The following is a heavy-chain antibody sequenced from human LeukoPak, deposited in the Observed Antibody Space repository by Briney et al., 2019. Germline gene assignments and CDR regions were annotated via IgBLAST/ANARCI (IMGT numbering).Heavy chain of an antibody. CDR2: IIPMFGRA. Sequence: SVKVSCKASGGTFSNYTITWVRQAPGQGLEWMGGIIPMFGRANYAQKFQGRVTITADESMSTAYMELSSLRSEDTAVYYCARFMVRGVIGAFDIWGQGTMVTVSS. CDR3: ARFMVRGVIGAFDI. V-gene: IGHV1-69*13. D-gene: IGHD3-10*01. CDR1: GGTFSNYT. J-gene: IGHJ3*02.